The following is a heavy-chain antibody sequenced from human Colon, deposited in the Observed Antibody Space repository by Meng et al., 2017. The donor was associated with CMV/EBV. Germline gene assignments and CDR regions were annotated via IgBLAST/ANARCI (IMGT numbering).Heavy chain of an antibody. Sequence: SETLSLTCTVSGDSITRGAYYWSWIRQHPGKGLEWIGYIYYSGNTNYNPSLKSRVTISLDTSKNQFSLKLRSVTAADTAVYYCARDSRTHGPYYYHGVDVWGQGTTVTVSS. V-gene: IGHV4-61*08. CDR3: ARDSRTHGPYYYHGVDV. CDR1: GDSITRGAYY. D-gene: IGHD2-2*01. CDR2: IYYSGNT. J-gene: IGHJ6*02.